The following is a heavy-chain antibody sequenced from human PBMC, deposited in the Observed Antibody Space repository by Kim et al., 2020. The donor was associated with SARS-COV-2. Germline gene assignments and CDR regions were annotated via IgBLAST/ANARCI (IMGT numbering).Heavy chain of an antibody. CDR2: IYHSGST. CDR1: GGSISSSNW. V-gene: IGHV4-4*02. J-gene: IGHJ4*02. D-gene: IGHD6-13*01. Sequence: SETLSLTCAVSGGSISSSNWWSWVRQPPGKGLEWIGEIYHSGSTNYNPSLKSRVTISVDKSKNQFSLKLSSVTAADTAVYYCASALIAAAGTGFDYWGQGTLVTVSS. CDR3: ASALIAAAGTGFDY.